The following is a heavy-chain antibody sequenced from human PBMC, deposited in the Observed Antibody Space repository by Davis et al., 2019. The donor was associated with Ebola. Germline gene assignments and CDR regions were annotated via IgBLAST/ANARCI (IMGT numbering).Heavy chain of an antibody. CDR2: INPGDSHT. CDR1: GYSFTSYW. J-gene: IGHJ6*02. V-gene: IGHV5-51*01. Sequence: GESLKISCKGSGYSFTSYWIGWVRQMPGRGLEWMGLINPGDSHTRYRPPFQGQVTIPVDKSISTAYLQWSSLKASDSATYYCARSKEWHPYYYYGLDVWGQGTTVIVSS. CDR3: ARSKEWHPYYYYGLDV. D-gene: IGHD3-3*01.